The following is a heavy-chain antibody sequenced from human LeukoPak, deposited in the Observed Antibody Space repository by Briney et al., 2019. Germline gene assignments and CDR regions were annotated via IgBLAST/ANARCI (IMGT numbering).Heavy chain of an antibody. Sequence: GGSLRLSCAASGFTFSSYAMSWVRQAPGKGLEWVSAISGSGGSTYYADSVKGRFTISRDNSKNTLYLQMNSLRAEDTAVYYCVKHTGYSSSWTLFDYWGQGTLVTVSS. J-gene: IGHJ4*02. V-gene: IGHV3-23*01. CDR2: ISGSGGST. CDR1: GFTFSSYA. D-gene: IGHD6-13*01. CDR3: VKHTGYSSSWTLFDY.